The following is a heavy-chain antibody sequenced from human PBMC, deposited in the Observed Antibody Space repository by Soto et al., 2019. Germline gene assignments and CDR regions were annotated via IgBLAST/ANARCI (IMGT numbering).Heavy chain of an antibody. Sequence: SQTLSLTCAISGGRVSSKSAGWNWIRQSPSRGLEWLGRTYYRTEWYSDYAASMRGRININADTSKNQFSLQLSSVTPEDTAVYYCARDLVVEEGKDGTLAWGPKKNYYYYGLNVWGQGTTVTVSS. CDR1: GGRVSSKSAG. CDR2: TYYRTEWYS. J-gene: IGHJ6*02. V-gene: IGHV6-1*01. D-gene: IGHD7-27*01. CDR3: ARDLVVEEGKDGTLAWGPKKNYYYYGLNV.